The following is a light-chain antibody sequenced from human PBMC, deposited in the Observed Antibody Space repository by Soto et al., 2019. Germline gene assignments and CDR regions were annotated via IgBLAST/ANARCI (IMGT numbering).Light chain of an antibody. J-gene: IGKJ4*01. CDR3: QQYYSYPRT. CDR2: AAS. V-gene: IGKV1-8*01. CDR1: QGISSY. Sequence: IRMTQSPSSFSASTGDRVTITCRASQGISSYLAWYQQKPGKAPKLLIYAASTLQSGVPSRFSGSGSGTDFTLTISCLQSEDFATYYCQQYYSYPRTFGGGTKVDIK.